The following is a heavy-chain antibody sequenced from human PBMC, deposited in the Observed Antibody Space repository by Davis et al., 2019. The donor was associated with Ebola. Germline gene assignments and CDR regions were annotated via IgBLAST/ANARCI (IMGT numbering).Heavy chain of an antibody. V-gene: IGHV3-7*01. CDR3: AGVGKNFDY. Sequence: GESLKISCAASGFTFSRHWMTWVRQTPGKGLEWVANIKHHGGESWYVDSVKGRFAISRDNTKNSLYLQMNSLRVEDTAVYYCAGVGKNFDYWGQGTLVTVSS. CDR1: GFTFSRHW. J-gene: IGHJ4*02. CDR2: IKHHGGES.